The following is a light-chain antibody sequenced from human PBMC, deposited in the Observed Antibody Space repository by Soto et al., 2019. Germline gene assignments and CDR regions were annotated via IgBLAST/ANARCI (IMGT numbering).Light chain of an antibody. CDR2: GAS. J-gene: IGKJ1*01. Sequence: EIVMTQSPATLSVSPGERATLSCRASQSVSSNLAWYQQKPGQAPRLLIYGASSRASGVPDRFSGRGSGTDFTLTISRLEPEDFAVYYCQHYGTSPAWTFGQGTKVDIK. V-gene: IGKV3-20*01. CDR3: QHYGTSPAWT. CDR1: QSVSSN.